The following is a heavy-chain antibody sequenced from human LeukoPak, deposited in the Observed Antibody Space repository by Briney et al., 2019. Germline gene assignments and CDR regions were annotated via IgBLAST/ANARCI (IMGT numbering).Heavy chain of an antibody. CDR1: GFTFRSYA. Sequence: GGSLRLSCAASGFTFRSYAMSWVRQAPGKGLEWVSTISGSGDRTFYADSVKGRFTISRDNSKNSLYLQMNSLRPEDTALYYCAKAPYSTQSWFDPWGQGTLVTVSS. J-gene: IGHJ5*02. V-gene: IGHV3-23*01. CDR3: AKAPYSTQSWFDP. CDR2: ISGSGDRT. D-gene: IGHD6-13*01.